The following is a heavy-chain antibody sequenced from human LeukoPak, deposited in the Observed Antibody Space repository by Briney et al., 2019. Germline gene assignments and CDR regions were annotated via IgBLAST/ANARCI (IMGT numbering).Heavy chain of an antibody. D-gene: IGHD2-21*02. CDR3: ARGGGDYLLNAFDI. CDR2: ISPNSGGT. CDR1: GYTFTDYY. J-gene: IGHJ3*02. Sequence: ASVKVSCKASGYTFTDYYIHWVRQAPGQGLEWMGWISPNSGGTNYAQKFQGRVTMTRDTSISTAYMELSSLRSEDTAVYYCARGGGDYLLNAFDIWGQGTMVTVSS. V-gene: IGHV1-2*02.